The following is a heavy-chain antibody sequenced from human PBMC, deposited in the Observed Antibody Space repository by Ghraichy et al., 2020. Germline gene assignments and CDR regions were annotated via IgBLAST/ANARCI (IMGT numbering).Heavy chain of an antibody. D-gene: IGHD6-13*01. J-gene: IGHJ3*02. V-gene: IGHV3-20*04. CDR2: INWNGGST. CDR1: GFTFDDYG. CDR3: ARVIAAAGLRAFDI. Sequence: GGSLRLSCAASGFTFDDYGMSWVRQAPGKGLEWVSGINWNGGSTGYADSVKGRFTISRDNAKNSLYLQMNSLRAEDTALYYCARVIAAAGLRAFDIWGQGTMVTVSS.